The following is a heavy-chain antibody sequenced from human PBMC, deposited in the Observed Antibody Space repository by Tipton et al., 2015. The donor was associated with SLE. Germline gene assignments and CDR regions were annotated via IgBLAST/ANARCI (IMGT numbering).Heavy chain of an antibody. D-gene: IGHD6-6*01. CDR2: IYYSGST. CDR3: ARMWRAARGYFDL. J-gene: IGHJ2*01. V-gene: IGHV4-59*11. Sequence: TLSLTCTVSGGSISSHYWSWIRQPPGKGLEWIGYIYYSGSTYYNPSLKSRVTISVDTSKNQFSLKLSSVTAADTAAYYCARMWRAARGYFDLWGRGTLVTVSS. CDR1: GGSISSHY.